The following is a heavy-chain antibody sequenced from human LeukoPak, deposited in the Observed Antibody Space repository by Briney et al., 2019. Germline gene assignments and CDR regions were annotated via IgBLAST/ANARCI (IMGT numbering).Heavy chain of an antibody. CDR2: INSDGSST. D-gene: IGHD1-26*01. J-gene: IGHJ4*02. CDR1: GFTFSSYW. CDR3: AKRYSGTSGLYNFDY. V-gene: IGHV3-74*01. Sequence: GGSLRLSCAASGFTFSSYWMHWVRQAPGKGLVWVSRINSDGSSTSYADSVKGRFTISRDNAKNTLYLQMNSLRAEDTAVYYCAKRYSGTSGLYNFDYWGQGTLVTVSS.